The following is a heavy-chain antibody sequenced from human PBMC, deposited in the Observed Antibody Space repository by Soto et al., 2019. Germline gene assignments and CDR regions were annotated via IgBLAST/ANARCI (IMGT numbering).Heavy chain of an antibody. D-gene: IGHD3-10*01. CDR3: AKGRGGSGSLPPRVDS. J-gene: IGHJ4*02. Sequence: EVQLLESGGGLVQPGGSLRLSCAASGFTFNNYAMTWVRQAPGKGLEWVSAISGGGDTTSYADSVKGRFTISRDGSKNTLYLQMSSLRADDTALYYCAKGRGGSGSLPPRVDSWGQGTLVTVSS. CDR1: GFTFNNYA. CDR2: ISGGGDTT. V-gene: IGHV3-23*01.